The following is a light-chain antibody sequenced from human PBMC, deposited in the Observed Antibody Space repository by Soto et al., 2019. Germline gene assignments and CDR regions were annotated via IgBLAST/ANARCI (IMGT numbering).Light chain of an antibody. CDR1: SSDVGGYNY. CDR3: SSHAGIINVV. CDR2: EVT. Sequence: QSVLTQPPSASGSPGQSVTISCTGTSSDVGGYNYVSWYQQHPGKAPKLIIYEVTKRPSGVPDRFSGSKSGNTASLTVSGLLAEEEADYYCSSHAGIINVVFGGGTKLTVL. V-gene: IGLV2-8*01. J-gene: IGLJ3*02.